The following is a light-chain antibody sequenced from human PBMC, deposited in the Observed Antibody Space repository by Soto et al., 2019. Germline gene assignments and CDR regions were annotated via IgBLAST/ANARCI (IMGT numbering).Light chain of an antibody. Sequence: QSALTQPPSASGSPGQSVTISCTGTSGDIGGYDYVSWYQQHPGKAPKLMIYEVTKRPLGVPDRFSGSKSGNTASLTVSGXXXXXXXXXYCSSYAGSNNPYVFGTGTKLTVL. V-gene: IGLV2-8*01. CDR3: SSYAGSNNPYV. CDR1: SGDIGGYDY. J-gene: IGLJ1*01. CDR2: EVT.